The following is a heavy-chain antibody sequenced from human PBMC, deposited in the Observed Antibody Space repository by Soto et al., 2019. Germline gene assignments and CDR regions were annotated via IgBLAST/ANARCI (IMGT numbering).Heavy chain of an antibody. CDR3: ARRYTTFDY. CDR1: GGSISSSSYY. CDR2: IYYSGST. V-gene: IGHV4-39*01. Sequence: ETLSLTCTVSGGSISSSSYYWGWIRQPPGKGLEWIGSIYYSGSTYYNPSLKSRVTISVDTSKNQFSLKLSSVTAADTAVYYCARRYTTFDYWGQGTLVTVSS. D-gene: IGHD2-2*02. J-gene: IGHJ4*02.